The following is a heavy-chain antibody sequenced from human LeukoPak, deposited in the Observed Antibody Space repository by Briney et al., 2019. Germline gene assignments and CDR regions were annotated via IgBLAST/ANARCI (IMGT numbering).Heavy chain of an antibody. V-gene: IGHV3-15*01. CDR2: IKSKTDGGTT. CDR3: TKGFYGDYALDAFDI. Sequence: GGSLRLSCAASGFTFSNAWMSWVRQAPGKGLEWVGRIKSKTDGGTTDYAAPVKGRFTISRGDSKNTLYLQMNSLKTEDTAVYYCTKGFYGDYALDAFDIWGQGTMVTVSS. J-gene: IGHJ3*02. D-gene: IGHD4-17*01. CDR1: GFTFSNAW.